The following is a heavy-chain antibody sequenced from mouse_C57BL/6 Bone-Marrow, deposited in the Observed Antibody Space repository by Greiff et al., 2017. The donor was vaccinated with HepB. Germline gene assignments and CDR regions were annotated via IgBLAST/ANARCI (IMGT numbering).Heavy chain of an antibody. CDR3: TRDYGSAGDFDY. D-gene: IGHD1-1*01. Sequence: VQLKQSGAELVRPGASVKLSCTASGFNIKDYYMHWVKQRPEQGLEWIGRIDPEDGDTEYAPKFQGKATMTADTSSNTAYLQLSSLTSEDTAVYYCTRDYGSAGDFDYWGQGTTLTVSS. CDR1: GFNIKDYY. V-gene: IGHV14-1*01. J-gene: IGHJ2*01. CDR2: IDPEDGDT.